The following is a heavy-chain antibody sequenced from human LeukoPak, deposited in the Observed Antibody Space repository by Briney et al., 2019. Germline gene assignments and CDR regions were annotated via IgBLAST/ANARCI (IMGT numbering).Heavy chain of an antibody. V-gene: IGHV4-30-2*01. D-gene: IGHD3-9*01. CDR3: ASTSLTGYYSPYYFDY. CDR2: IYHSGST. CDR1: GGSISSGGYS. J-gene: IGHJ4*02. Sequence: SETLSLTCAVSGGSISSGGYSWSWIRQPPGKGLEWIGYIYHSGSTYYNPSLKSRVTMSVDTSKNQFSLKLSSVTAADTAVYYCASTSLTGYYSPYYFDYWGQGTLVTVSS.